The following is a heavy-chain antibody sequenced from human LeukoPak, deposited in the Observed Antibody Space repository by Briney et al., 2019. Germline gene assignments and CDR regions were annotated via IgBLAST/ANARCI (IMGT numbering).Heavy chain of an antibody. D-gene: IGHD6-19*01. CDR1: EFTFSDYA. J-gene: IGHJ4*02. CDR3: AKFEGATIPGWFNDY. V-gene: IGHV3-23*05. CDR2: IDKTTYPT. Sequence: GGSLRLSCAASEFTFSDYAMGWVRQAPGKGLEWVSTIDKTTYPTFCADSVKGRFTISRDNSKNTLYLQMNSLRAEDTAVYFCAKFEGATIPGWFNDYWGQGILVTVSS.